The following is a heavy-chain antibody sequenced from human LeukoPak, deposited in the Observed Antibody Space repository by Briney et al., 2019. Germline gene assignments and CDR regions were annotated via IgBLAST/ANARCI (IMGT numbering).Heavy chain of an antibody. CDR2: INPNSGGT. CDR3: ARDRALRYYYGSGSYGYYYGMDV. V-gene: IGHV1-2*04. J-gene: IGHJ6*04. CDR1: GYTFTGYY. Sequence: GASVAVSCKASGYTFTGYYMHWVRQAPGQGLEWMGWINPNSGGTNYAQKFQGWVTMTRDTSISTAYMELSRLRSDDTAVYYCARDRALRYYYGSGSYGYYYGMDVWGKGTTVTVSS. D-gene: IGHD3-10*01.